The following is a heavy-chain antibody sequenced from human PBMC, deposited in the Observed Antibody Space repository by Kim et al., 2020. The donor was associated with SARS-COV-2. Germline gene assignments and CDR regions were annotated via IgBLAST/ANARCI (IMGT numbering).Heavy chain of an antibody. D-gene: IGHD3-10*01. CDR1: GASISSDDYC. J-gene: IGHJ6*03. V-gene: IGHV4-31*03. Sequence: SETLSLTCTVSGASISSDDYCWSWIRQRPGKGLDWIGYICDSGRTYYNSSLKSRLTISLGPAKNQFSLKVTSMTAADTAVYSCARLRVKLVRGVPYMDVWGKGTAVSVSS. CDR3: ARLRVKLVRGVPYMDV. CDR2: ICDSGRT.